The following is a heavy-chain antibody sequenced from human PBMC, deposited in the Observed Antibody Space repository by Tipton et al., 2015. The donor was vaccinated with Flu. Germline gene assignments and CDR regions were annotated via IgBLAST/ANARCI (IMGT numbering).Heavy chain of an antibody. CDR1: GGSLSGYY. CDR2: INHSGST. CDR3: ARPGVAEYYFDY. D-gene: IGHD1-14*01. Sequence: TLSLTCAVYGGSLSGYYWSWIRQTPGKGLEWIGEINHSGSTNYNPSLKSRVTISVDKSKNQFSLKLSSVTAADTAVYYCARPGVAEYYFDYWGQGTLVTVSS. V-gene: IGHV4-34*01. J-gene: IGHJ4*02.